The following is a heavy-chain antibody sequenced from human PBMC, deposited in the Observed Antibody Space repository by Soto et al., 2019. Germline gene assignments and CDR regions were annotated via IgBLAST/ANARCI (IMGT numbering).Heavy chain of an antibody. CDR1: GFTFSSYA. V-gene: IGHV3-23*01. D-gene: IGHD3-22*01. CDR3: AKAADLIVVVIPPSPPVL. J-gene: IGHJ4*02. CDR2: ISGSGGST. Sequence: GGSLRLSCAASGFTFSSYAMSWVRQAPGKGLEWVSAISGSGGSTYYADSVKGRFTISRDNSKNTLYLQMNSLRAEDTAVYYCAKAADLIVVVIPPSPPVLWGQGTLVTVSS.